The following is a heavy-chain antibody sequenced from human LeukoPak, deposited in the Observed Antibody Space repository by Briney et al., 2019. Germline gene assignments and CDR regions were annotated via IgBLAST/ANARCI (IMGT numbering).Heavy chain of an antibody. J-gene: IGHJ6*02. CDR2: MNPNSGNT. CDR3: ARGQVGSSGWYYYYYYGMDV. CDR1: GYTFTSYD. V-gene: IGHV1-8*01. D-gene: IGHD6-19*01. Sequence: ASVKVPCKASGYTFTSYDINWVRQATGQGLEWMGWMNPNSGNTGYAQKFQGRVTMTRNTSISTAYMELSSLRSEDTAVYYCARGQVGSSGWYYYYYYGMDVWGQGTTVTVSS.